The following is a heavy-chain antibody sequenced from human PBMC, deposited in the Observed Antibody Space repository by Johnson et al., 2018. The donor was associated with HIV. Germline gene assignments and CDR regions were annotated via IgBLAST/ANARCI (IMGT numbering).Heavy chain of an antibody. V-gene: IGHV3-11*04. CDR3: AREEGTDILTRGDAFDI. J-gene: IGHJ3*02. CDR1: GFIFSDYY. D-gene: IGHD3-9*01. Sequence: QVQLVESGGGVVQPGGSLRLSCAASGFIFSDYYMTWIRQAPGKGLESISYISSSGRTIYYADSVKGRFTMSRDNAKKSLYLQMNSLSAEDTAVYYCAREEGTDILTRGDAFDIWGQGTMVTVSS. CDR2: ISSSGRTI.